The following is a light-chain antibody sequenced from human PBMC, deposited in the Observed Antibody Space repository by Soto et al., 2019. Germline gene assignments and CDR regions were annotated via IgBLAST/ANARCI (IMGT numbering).Light chain of an antibody. Sequence: VVLTQSPLSLPLALGQPASISCRSSQGLVHRDGHTYLTWFHLRPGQSPRRLIYKVSNWDSGVPDRFSGYGSGTDFTLKISRVEAEDVGTYYCMQGTQWLWTLGQGIRWIS. J-gene: IGKJ1*01. CDR2: KVS. CDR3: MQGTQWLWT. V-gene: IGKV2-30*02. CDR1: QGLVHRDGHTY.